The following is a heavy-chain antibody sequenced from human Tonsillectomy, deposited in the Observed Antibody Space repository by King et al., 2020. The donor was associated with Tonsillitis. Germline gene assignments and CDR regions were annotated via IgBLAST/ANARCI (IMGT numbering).Heavy chain of an antibody. J-gene: IGHJ6*02. D-gene: IGHD4-17*01. V-gene: IGHV3-30-3*01. CDR1: GFTFSSYA. Sequence: EQLVQSGGGVVQPGRSLRLSCAASGFTFSSYAMEWVRQAPGKGLEWVAVISFDGSNKYYADSVKGRFTISRDNSKNTRYLQMSSLRAGDTAVYYCARRDGALDYYYYGMDVWGQGTTVTVSS. CDR2: ISFDGSNK. CDR3: ARRDGALDYYYYGMDV.